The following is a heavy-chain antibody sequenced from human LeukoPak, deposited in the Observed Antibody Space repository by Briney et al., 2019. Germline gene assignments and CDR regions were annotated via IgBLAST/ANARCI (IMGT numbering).Heavy chain of an antibody. CDR2: IFTSGST. Sequence: SETLSLTGNVSGGAISSYYWSWIRQPAGKGLERIGRIFTSGSTNYNPSLKSRVTMSVDTSKNQFSLKLSSVTAADTAVYYCARSYGSGSYYYFDYWGQGTLVTVSS. V-gene: IGHV4-4*07. CDR3: ARSYGSGSYYYFDY. J-gene: IGHJ4*02. CDR1: GGAISSYY. D-gene: IGHD3-10*01.